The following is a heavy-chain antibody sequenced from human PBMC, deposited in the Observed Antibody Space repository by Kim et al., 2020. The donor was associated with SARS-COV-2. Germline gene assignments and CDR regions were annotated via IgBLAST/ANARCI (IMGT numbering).Heavy chain of an antibody. Sequence: ANYAQKFQGRVTITADKSTSTAYMELSSLRSEDTAVYYCARRRRNWYFDLWGRGTLVTVSS. CDR3: ARRRRNWYFDL. CDR2: A. J-gene: IGHJ2*01. V-gene: IGHV1-69*02.